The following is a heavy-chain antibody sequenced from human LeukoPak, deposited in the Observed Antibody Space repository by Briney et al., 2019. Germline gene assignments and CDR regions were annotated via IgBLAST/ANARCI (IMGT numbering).Heavy chain of an antibody. CDR3: ARDQQWLVYYFDY. CDR2: ISSSGSTI. CDR1: GFSFIDSY. Sequence: GGSLRLSVAAAGFSFIDSYMSLIRQDPPMRLLCVSYISSSGSTIYYADSVKGRFTISRDNAKNSLYLQMNSLRAEDTAVYYCARDQQWLVYYFDYWGQGTLVTVSS. D-gene: IGHD6-19*01. J-gene: IGHJ4*02. V-gene: IGHV3-11*04.